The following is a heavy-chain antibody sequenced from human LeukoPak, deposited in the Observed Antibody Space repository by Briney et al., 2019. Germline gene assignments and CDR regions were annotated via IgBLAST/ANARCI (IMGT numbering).Heavy chain of an antibody. V-gene: IGHV3-7*05. CDR3: ATCSTWRFDY. CDR2: IKEDGSEK. J-gene: IGHJ4*02. Sequence: PGRSRCPSCAVSAFTLSNFWTSWVRQAPGKRLEWVANIKEDGSEKTYADSVKGRFTISRDNAKNSLHLQMNSLRAEDTAVYYCATCSTWRFDYWGQGTLVTVSS. CDR1: AFTLSNFW. D-gene: IGHD6-13*01.